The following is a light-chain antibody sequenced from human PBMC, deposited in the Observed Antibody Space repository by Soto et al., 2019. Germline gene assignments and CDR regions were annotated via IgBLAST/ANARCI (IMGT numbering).Light chain of an antibody. CDR1: TRDVGGYNY. CDR3: SSYTDSGARCV. CDR2: DVN. V-gene: IGLV2-14*01. J-gene: IGLJ2*01. Sequence: QSALTQPASVSGSPGQSITISCAGTTRDVGGYNYVSWYQQHPGKAPKLIIFDVNNRPSGVSDRFSGSKSGNTASLTISGLQVEDEAAYYCSSYTDSGARCVFGSGTKLTVL.